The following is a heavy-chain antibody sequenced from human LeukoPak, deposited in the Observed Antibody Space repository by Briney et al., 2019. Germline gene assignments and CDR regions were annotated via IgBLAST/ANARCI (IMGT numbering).Heavy chain of an antibody. CDR1: GGSFSGYY. CDR2: INHSGST. J-gene: IGHJ6*02. V-gene: IGHV4-34*01. CDR3: ARRNGDL. D-gene: IGHD2-8*01. Sequence: SETLSLTCAVYGGSFSGYYWTWIRQPPGKGLEWIGEINHSGSTNYNPSLKSRVTISVDTSKNHLSLKLNSVTAADTAVYYCARRNGDLWGQGTTVTVSS.